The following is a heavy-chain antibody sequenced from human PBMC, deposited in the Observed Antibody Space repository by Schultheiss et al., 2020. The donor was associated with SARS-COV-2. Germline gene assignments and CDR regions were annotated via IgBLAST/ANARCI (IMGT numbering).Heavy chain of an antibody. CDR3: ARDWGVVAVAGPFDY. D-gene: IGHD6-19*01. CDR2: ISSDGNNK. V-gene: IGHV3-30*03. J-gene: IGHJ4*02. Sequence: GESLKISCGASGFTFSSYGMHWVRQAPGKGLEWVAVISSDGNNKYYADSVKGRFTISRDNSKNTLYLQMNSLRAEDTAVYYCARDWGVVAVAGPFDYWGQGTLVTVSS. CDR1: GFTFSSYG.